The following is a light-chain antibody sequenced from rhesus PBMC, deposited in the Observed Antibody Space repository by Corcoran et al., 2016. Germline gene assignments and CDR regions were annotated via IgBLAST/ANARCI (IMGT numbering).Light chain of an antibody. CDR1: ENVNKS. CDR3: QHSYGTPYS. CDR2: KAD. Sequence: DIQMTQSPSSLSASVGDRVTITCRASENVNKSLHWYQQKPGKAPKLLIYKADTLQSGVPSRFSGSGSGTDCTLTISSLQPVDFATYYCQHSYGTPYSFGQGTKVEIK. J-gene: IGKJ2*01. V-gene: IGKV1-74*01.